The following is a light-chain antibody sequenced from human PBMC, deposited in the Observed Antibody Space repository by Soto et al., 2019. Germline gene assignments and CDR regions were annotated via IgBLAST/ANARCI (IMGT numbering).Light chain of an antibody. CDR3: TSPTPGSLYV. Sequence: QSVLTQPASVSGSPGQSITISCTGTSSDVGGYNYVSWYQQYPGRVPKLLIYKVSNRPSGISNRISGSKSGNTASLTISGVQAEDEADYFCTSPTPGSLYVFGSGTKLTVL. J-gene: IGLJ1*01. CDR2: KVS. CDR1: SSDVGGYNY. V-gene: IGLV2-14*01.